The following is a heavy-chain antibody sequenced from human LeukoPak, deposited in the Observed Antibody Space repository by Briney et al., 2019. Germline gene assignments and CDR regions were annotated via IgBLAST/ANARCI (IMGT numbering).Heavy chain of an antibody. CDR1: GFSLSTSGVG. CDR2: IYWNDDK. J-gene: IGHJ5*02. CDR3: AHSPGPAAIGDWFDP. Sequence: SGPTLVKPTQTLTLTCTFSGFSLSTSGVGAGWIRQPPGKALEWLALIYWNDDKRYSPSLKSRLTITKDTSKNQVVLTTTNMDPVDTATYYCAHSPGPAAIGDWFDPWGQGTLVTVSS. D-gene: IGHD2-2*01. V-gene: IGHV2-5*01.